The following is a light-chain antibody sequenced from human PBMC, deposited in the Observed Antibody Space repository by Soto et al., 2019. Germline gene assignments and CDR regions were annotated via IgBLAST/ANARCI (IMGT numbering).Light chain of an antibody. CDR3: CSYAGTTTV. Sequence: QSVLTQPASVSGSPGQSISISCTRTSSDVGNYNFFAWYQQHPGEAPKLIIYEATKRPSGVSNRFSGSKSGNTASLTISGLLADDEADYYCCSYAGTTTVFGGGTKLTVL. J-gene: IGLJ2*01. CDR1: SSDVGNYNF. V-gene: IGLV2-23*01. CDR2: EAT.